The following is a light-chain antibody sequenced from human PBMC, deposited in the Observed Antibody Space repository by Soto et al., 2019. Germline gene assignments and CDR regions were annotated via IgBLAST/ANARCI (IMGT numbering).Light chain of an antibody. J-gene: IGKJ2*01. V-gene: IGKV2-30*01. CDR2: KVY. CDR3: MQDTPWLGT. Sequence: DGVMTQSPGSLPVTLGQPASISCRSSQSLVYSEGNTFLNWFQQRPGQSPRRIIYKVYYRDPGVPDRFSGSGACTDFTRKISSVEAADVCVYYCMQDTPWLGTFGQGTKLEI. CDR1: QSLVYSEGNTF.